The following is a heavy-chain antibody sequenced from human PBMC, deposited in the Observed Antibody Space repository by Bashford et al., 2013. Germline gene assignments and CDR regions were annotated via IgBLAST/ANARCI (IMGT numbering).Heavy chain of an antibody. CDR3: TPLGYGDSDR. J-gene: IGHJ5*02. Sequence: GSLRLSCAASGFSISNHWMHWVRQAPGKGLMWVSRSSPDGRTADYADSVKGRFTTSRDNAKNTLYLQMTSLRAEDTAMYHCTPLGYGDSDRWGQGTLVTVSS. D-gene: IGHD4-17*01. CDR2: SSPDGRTA. CDR1: GFSISNHW. V-gene: IGHV3-74*01.